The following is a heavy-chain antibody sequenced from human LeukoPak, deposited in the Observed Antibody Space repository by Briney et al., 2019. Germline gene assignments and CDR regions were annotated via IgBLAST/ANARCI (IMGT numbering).Heavy chain of an antibody. CDR2: IYYSGST. Sequence: PSETLSLTCSVSGGSMNSYYWSWIQQSPGKGLEWIGYIYYSGSTKYNPSLKSRVTISVDTSKNHFSLKLSSVTAADTAVYYCARHVWLQPFDYWGQGTLVTVSS. J-gene: IGHJ4*02. CDR3: ARHVWLQPFDY. CDR1: GGSMNSYY. V-gene: IGHV4-59*08. D-gene: IGHD3-9*01.